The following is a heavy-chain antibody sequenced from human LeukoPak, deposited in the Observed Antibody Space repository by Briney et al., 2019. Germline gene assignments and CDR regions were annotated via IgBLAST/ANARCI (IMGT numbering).Heavy chain of an antibody. CDR2: ISYDGSNK. CDR3: ARTRGIWATTETTPFDY. CDR1: GFTFSSYA. D-gene: IGHD4-17*01. Sequence: GGSLRLSCAASGFTFSSYAMHWVRQAPGKGLEWVAVISYDGSNKYYADSVKGRFTISRDNSKNTLYLQMNSLRAEDTAVYYCARTRGIWATTETTPFDYWGQGTLVTVSS. V-gene: IGHV3-30-3*01. J-gene: IGHJ4*02.